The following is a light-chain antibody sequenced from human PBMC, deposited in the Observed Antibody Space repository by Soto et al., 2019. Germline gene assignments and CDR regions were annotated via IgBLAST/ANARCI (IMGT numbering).Light chain of an antibody. J-gene: IGKJ1*01. Sequence: DIQMTQSPSTLSASVGDRVTITCRASQSISSWLAWYQQKPGKAPKLLIYKASSLESGVPSRFSGSGSGTEFTLTISSLQPDYFATYYCQQYNSYSEWTFGHGTKVEIK. CDR3: QQYNSYSEWT. CDR1: QSISSW. CDR2: KAS. V-gene: IGKV1-5*03.